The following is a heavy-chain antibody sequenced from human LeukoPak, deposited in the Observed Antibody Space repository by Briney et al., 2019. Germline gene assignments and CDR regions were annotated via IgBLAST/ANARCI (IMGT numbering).Heavy chain of an antibody. CDR1: GYTFTRHD. D-gene: IGHD4-17*01. J-gene: IGHJ4*02. CDR3: VRGFYGSETYYFDY. CDR2: MNPNTGNA. V-gene: IGHV1-8*01. Sequence: ASAKVSCKTSGYTFTRHDIHWVRQGTGQGLEWIGWMNPNTGNAGYAPAFQGRVTMTRNTAISTAYMEVSGLRSDDTAVFFCVRGFYGSETYYFDYWGQGTLVTVSS.